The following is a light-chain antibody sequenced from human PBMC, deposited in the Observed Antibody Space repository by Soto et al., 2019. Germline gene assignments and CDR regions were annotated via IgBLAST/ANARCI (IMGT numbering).Light chain of an antibody. Sequence: EIVLTQSPGTLSLSPMELGTLSFMASQSVSSSYLAWYQQTPGQAPRLLIYGASSRATGIPDRFSGSGTGTDFTLTISRLETEDFAVYYCQQYGSSRTFGQGTKVDI. J-gene: IGKJ1*01. CDR2: GAS. CDR1: QSVSSSY. V-gene: IGKV3-20*01. CDR3: QQYGSSRT.